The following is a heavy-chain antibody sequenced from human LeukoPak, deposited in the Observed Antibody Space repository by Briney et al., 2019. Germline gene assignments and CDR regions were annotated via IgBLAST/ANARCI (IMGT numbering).Heavy chain of an antibody. CDR2: MNPNSGNT. V-gene: IGHV1-8*03. D-gene: IGHD1-26*01. J-gene: IGHJ5*02. Sequence: ASVKVSCKASGYTFTSYDINWVRQATGQGLEWMGWMNPNSGNTGYAQKFQGRVTITRNTSISTAYMELSSLRSEDTAVYYCARDEGFNYVGATTPWGQGTLVTVSS. CDR1: GYTFTSYD. CDR3: ARDEGFNYVGATTP.